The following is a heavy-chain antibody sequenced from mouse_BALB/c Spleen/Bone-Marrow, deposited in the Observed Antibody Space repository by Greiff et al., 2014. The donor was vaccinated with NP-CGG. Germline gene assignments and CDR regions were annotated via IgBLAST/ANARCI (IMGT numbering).Heavy chain of an antibody. Sequence: VKLMESGAELARPGASVKLSCKASGYTLSSYWMQWVKQRPGQGLEWIGSIYPGDGDTRYTQKFKGKATLTADKSSSTAYMQLSSLVSEDSAVYYCARGAYYRYDGFAYWGQGTLVTVSA. D-gene: IGHD2-14*01. J-gene: IGHJ3*01. CDR3: ARGAYYRYDGFAY. V-gene: IGHV1-87*01. CDR2: IYPGDGDT. CDR1: GYTLSSYW.